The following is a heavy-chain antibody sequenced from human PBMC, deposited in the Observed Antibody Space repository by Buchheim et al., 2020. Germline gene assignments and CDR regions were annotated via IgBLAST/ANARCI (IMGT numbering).Heavy chain of an antibody. J-gene: IGHJ4*02. CDR1: GDSISNNKW. CDR3: ARHGFYSHDF. CDR2: IHHSGPT. V-gene: IGHV4-4*02. Sequence: QVQLQESGPGLVKPSGTLSLTCAISGDSISNNKWWSWVRQPPGKGLEWIAEIHHSGPTNYNPSPKSRVIISIDMSKNQVSLTLTSVTAADTAVYYCARHGFYSHDFWGQGTL. D-gene: IGHD2-15*01.